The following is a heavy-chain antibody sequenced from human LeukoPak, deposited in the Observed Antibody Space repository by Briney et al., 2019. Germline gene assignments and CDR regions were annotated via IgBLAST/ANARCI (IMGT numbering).Heavy chain of an antibody. Sequence: PSETLSLTCAVYAGSFCGSYWSWIRHPPGEGRLGIGEINNSGSTNNNPSLYSRGPISVDTYKTKFSLQLSIVTPEDAALDSCVRYGGRDDFLSGFHYWGQGTLVTVSS. D-gene: IGHD2/OR15-2a*01. CDR3: VRYGGRDDFLSGFHY. CDR1: AGSFCGSY. V-gene: IGHV4-34*04. J-gene: IGHJ4*02. CDR2: INNSGST.